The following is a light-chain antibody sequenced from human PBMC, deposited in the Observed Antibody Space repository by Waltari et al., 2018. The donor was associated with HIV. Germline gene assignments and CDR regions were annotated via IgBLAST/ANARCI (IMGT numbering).Light chain of an antibody. CDR3: AAWDDSLNGYV. CDR1: SSNIGSYP. Sequence: QSVLTQPPSASGTPGQRVTISCSGSSSNIGSYPVNWYQQLPGTAPKLLIYRNNQRPSVVPDRFSGSKSGTSASLAISGLQSEDEADYSCAAWDDSLNGYVFGTGTKVTVL. J-gene: IGLJ1*01. V-gene: IGLV1-44*01. CDR2: RNN.